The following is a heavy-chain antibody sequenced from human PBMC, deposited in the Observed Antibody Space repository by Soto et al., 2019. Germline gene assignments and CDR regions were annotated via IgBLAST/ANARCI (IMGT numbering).Heavy chain of an antibody. J-gene: IGHJ5*02. CDR1: GFTFSDYY. Sequence: GGSLRLSCAASGFTFSDYYMSWIRQAPGKGLEWVSYISSSGSTIYYADSVKGRFTISRDNAKNSLYLQMNSLRAEDTAVYYCASPPRGSTSWVRFDPWGQGTLVTVSS. V-gene: IGHV3-11*01. CDR2: ISSSGSTI. CDR3: ASPPRGSTSWVRFDP. D-gene: IGHD2-2*01.